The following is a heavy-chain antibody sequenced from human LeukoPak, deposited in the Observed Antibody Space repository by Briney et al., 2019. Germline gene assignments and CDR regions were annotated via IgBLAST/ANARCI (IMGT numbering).Heavy chain of an antibody. CDR3: ARSRIAAAGTYGHYFDY. CDR2: ITSGSSDI. Sequence: PGGSLRLSCAVSGFTFSDYSMDWVRQAPGKGLEWLSYITSGSSDIHYADSVNGRFTISRDNSKNTLYLQMNSLRAEDTAVYYCARSRIAAAGTYGHYFDYWGQGTLVTVSS. V-gene: IGHV3-48*01. D-gene: IGHD6-13*01. J-gene: IGHJ4*02. CDR1: GFTFSDYS.